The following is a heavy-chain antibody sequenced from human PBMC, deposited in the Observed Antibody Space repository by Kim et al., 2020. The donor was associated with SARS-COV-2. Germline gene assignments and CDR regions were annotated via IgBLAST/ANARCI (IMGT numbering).Heavy chain of an antibody. J-gene: IGHJ4*02. CDR2: IRAPGNST. D-gene: IGHD6-6*01. Sequence: GGSLRLSCAGSGFTFSNYAMSWVRQAPGKGLEWVSLIRAPGNSTHYADSVKGRFTISRDNSRNKLYLQMNSLRVEDTAVYYCSKEETSSSPFHYLGQAILVTVS. V-gene: IGHV3-23*01. CDR3: SKEETSSSPFHY. CDR1: GFTFSNYA.